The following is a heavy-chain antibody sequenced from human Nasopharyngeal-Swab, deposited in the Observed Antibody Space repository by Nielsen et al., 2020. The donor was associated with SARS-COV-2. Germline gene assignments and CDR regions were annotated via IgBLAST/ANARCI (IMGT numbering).Heavy chain of an antibody. Sequence: ASVKVSCKASGYTFTDYYMHWVRQAPGQGLEWMGRINPSSGGTNYAQKFQGRVTMTRDTSISTAYMELSRLTSDDTAVYYCARRGATTMTTSPFDFWGQGTLVTVSS. D-gene: IGHD4-11*01. CDR1: GYTFTDYY. V-gene: IGHV1-2*06. J-gene: IGHJ4*02. CDR2: INPSSGGT. CDR3: ARRGATTMTTSPFDF.